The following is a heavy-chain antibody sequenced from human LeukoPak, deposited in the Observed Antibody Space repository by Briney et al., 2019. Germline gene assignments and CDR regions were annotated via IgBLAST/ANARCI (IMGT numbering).Heavy chain of an antibody. CDR2: IDPSDSKI. J-gene: IGHJ4*02. CDR1: GYXFTNYW. CDR3: AIFDF. V-gene: IGHV5-10-1*01. Sequence: GESLKISCKGSGYXFTNYWISWVRQMPGKGLEWMGRIDPSDSKINYSPSFQGHVTISADKSISTAYLQWRGLKVSDTATYYCAIFDFWGQGTLVTVSS.